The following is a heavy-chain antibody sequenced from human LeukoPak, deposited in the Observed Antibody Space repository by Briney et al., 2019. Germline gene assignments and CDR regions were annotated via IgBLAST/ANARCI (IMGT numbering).Heavy chain of an antibody. Sequence: SETLSLTCTVSGGSINNSPYYWGWIRQPPGKGLEWIGTIYYSGSTYYNPSLNSRVAISVDTSKNHFSLKLSSVTAADTAVYYCARGPPPDFDYWGRGTLVTVSS. CDR3: ARGPPPDFDY. V-gene: IGHV4-39*07. CDR1: GGSINNSPYY. CDR2: IYYSGST. J-gene: IGHJ4*02.